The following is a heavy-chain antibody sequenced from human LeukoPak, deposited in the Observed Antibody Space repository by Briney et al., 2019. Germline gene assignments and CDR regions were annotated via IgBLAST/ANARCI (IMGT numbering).Heavy chain of an antibody. Sequence: GGSLRLSCAASGFTFSSYAMSWVRQAPGKGLEWVSAISGSGGGTYYADSVKGRFTISRDNSKNTLYLQMNSLRAEDTAVYYCAIRDLSGWYDYWGQGTLVTVSS. CDR3: AIRDLSGWYDY. J-gene: IGHJ4*02. CDR1: GFTFSSYA. D-gene: IGHD6-19*01. V-gene: IGHV3-23*01. CDR2: ISGSGGGT.